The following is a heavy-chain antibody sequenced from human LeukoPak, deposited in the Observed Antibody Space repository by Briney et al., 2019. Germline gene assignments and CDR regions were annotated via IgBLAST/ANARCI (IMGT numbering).Heavy chain of an antibody. CDR3: ARGRPETVVDY. Sequence: ASVKVSCKASGYTFTSYGISWVRQAPGQGLEWMGWINTYSGNTNYVDNLQGGVTMTTDTSTSTAYMELRSLRSDDTAVYYCARGRPETVVDYWGQGTLVTVSS. D-gene: IGHD4-17*01. CDR1: GYTFTSYG. V-gene: IGHV1-18*01. CDR2: INTYSGNT. J-gene: IGHJ4*02.